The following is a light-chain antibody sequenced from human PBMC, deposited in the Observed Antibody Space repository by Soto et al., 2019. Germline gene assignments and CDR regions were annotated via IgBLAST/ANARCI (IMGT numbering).Light chain of an antibody. Sequence: EIVLTQSPGTLSLSPGERATLSCRASQTVTNDYLAWYQQKPGQAPRLLIFGASSRATEIPVRFGGSGSGTKFTLSIMSLWPGDFAVYYCQQYGASPLFTFGPGTTVDFK. J-gene: IGKJ3*01. CDR1: QTVTNDY. CDR3: QQYGASPLFT. V-gene: IGKV3-20*01. CDR2: GAS.